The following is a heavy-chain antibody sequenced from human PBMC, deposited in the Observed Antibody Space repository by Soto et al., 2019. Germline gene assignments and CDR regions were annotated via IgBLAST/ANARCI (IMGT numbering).Heavy chain of an antibody. CDR2: ISSSSSYI. D-gene: IGHD2-21*02. CDR1: GFTFSSYS. V-gene: IGHV3-21*01. CDR3: ARGRPYCGGDCYNWFDP. Sequence: PGGSLRLSCAASGFTFSSYSMNWVRQAPGKGLEWVSSISSSSSYIYYADSVKGRFTISRDNAKNSLYLQMNSLRAEDTAVYYCARGRPYCGGDCYNWFDPWGQGTLVTVSS. J-gene: IGHJ5*02.